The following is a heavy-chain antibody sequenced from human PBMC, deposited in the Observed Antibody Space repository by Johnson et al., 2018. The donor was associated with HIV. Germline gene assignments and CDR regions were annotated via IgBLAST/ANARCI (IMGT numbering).Heavy chain of an antibody. V-gene: IGHV3-64*01. D-gene: IGHD4-17*01. Sequence: EVQLVESGGGLVQPGGSLRLYCAASGFIFSSYAMHWVRQAPGKGLEYVSAISSNGGSTYYANSVKGRFTISRDNSKNTLYLQMGSLRAEDMGAYYCAREDTVTKGSAFDIWGQGTMVTVSS. CDR3: AREDTVTKGSAFDI. J-gene: IGHJ3*02. CDR1: GFIFSSYA. CDR2: ISSNGGST.